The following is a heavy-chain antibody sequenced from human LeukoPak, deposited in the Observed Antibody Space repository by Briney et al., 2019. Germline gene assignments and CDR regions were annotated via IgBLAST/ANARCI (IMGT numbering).Heavy chain of an antibody. CDR2: IYYGGTT. Sequence: SETLSLTCTVSGGSISNFYWSWIRQPPGKGLEWIAYIYYGGTTNYNPSLKSRVTISVDTSKNQYSLKLNSETAADTAVYSCGIRLGGTYYFDYGGQGTLVTVSS. CDR3: GIRLGGTYYFDY. CDR1: GGSISNFY. V-gene: IGHV4-59*08. D-gene: IGHD1-1*01. J-gene: IGHJ4*02.